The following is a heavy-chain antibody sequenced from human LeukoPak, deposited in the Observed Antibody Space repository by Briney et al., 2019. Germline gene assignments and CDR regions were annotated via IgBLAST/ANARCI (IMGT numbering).Heavy chain of an antibody. Sequence: GGSLRLSCAASGFTFSSYWMHWVRQAPGKGLVWVSRINTDGSSTSYADSVKGRFTISRDNAKNTLYLQMNSLRAEATAVYYCARVSSSSWWALDYWGQGTLVTVSS. CDR1: GFTFSSYW. CDR2: INTDGSST. D-gene: IGHD6-13*01. V-gene: IGHV3-74*01. J-gene: IGHJ4*02. CDR3: ARVSSSSWWALDY.